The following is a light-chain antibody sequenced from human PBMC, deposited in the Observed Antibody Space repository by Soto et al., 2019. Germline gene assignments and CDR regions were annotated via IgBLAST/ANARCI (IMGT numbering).Light chain of an antibody. J-gene: IGKJ3*01. V-gene: IGKV1-5*01. CDR3: QQYYSS. CDR1: QSIPTW. Sequence: DIQMTQSPSTLSASVGDRVTITCRASQSIPTWLAWYQQKPGKAPKLLIHDASTLQSGVPSRFSGSGSGTEFTLTITSLQPDDFATYYCQQYYSSFGPGTKVDIK. CDR2: DAS.